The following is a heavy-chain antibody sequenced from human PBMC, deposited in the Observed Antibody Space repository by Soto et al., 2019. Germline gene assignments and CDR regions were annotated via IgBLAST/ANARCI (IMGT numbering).Heavy chain of an antibody. CDR3: ARAYCSGGSCYSYFQH. CDR2: INAGNGNT. V-gene: IGHV1-3*01. Sequence: QVQLVQSGAEVKKPGASVKVSCKASGYTFTSYAMHWVRQAPGQRLEWMGWINAGNGNTKYSQKFQGRVNITRDTSASTAYMELSSLRSEDTAVYYCARAYCSGGSCYSYFQHWGQGTLVTVSS. CDR1: GYTFTSYA. J-gene: IGHJ1*01. D-gene: IGHD2-15*01.